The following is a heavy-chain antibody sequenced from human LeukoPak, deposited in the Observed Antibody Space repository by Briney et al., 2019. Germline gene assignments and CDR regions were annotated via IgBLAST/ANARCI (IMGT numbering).Heavy chain of an antibody. V-gene: IGHV3-33*01. CDR1: GFTFRNYG. J-gene: IGHJ3*02. Sequence: GGSLRLSCAASGFTFRNYGMHWVGQAPGKGLEWVSVIWSDGNNKFYVDSVKGRLTIFRDNSKNTLDLQLNSLRVEDTAIYYCVRERGPYDAFDIWGQGTMVTVSS. CDR2: IWSDGNNK. CDR3: VRERGPYDAFDI.